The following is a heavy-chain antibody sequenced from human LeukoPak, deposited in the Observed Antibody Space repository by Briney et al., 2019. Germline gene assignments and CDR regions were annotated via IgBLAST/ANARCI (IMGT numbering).Heavy chain of an antibody. Sequence: SVKVSCKASGGTFSSYAISWVRQAPGQGLEWMGGIIPIFGTANYAQKFQGRVTITADESTSTAYMELSSLRSEDTAVYYCARGSFWSSSWYDYYHGMDVWGQGTTVTVSS. V-gene: IGHV1-69*13. CDR1: GGTFSSYA. CDR2: IIPIFGTA. D-gene: IGHD6-13*01. CDR3: ARGSFWSSSWYDYYHGMDV. J-gene: IGHJ6*02.